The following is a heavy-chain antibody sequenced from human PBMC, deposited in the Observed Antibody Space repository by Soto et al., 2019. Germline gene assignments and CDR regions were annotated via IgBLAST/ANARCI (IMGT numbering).Heavy chain of an antibody. CDR1: GFTFSSYS. Sequence: EVQLVESGGGLVKPGGSLRLSCAASGFTFSSYSMNWVRQAPGKGLEWVSSVSSSSSYVYYAGSVTGRFTIARDNAKNSLYLQMNSLRAEDTAVYYCARRIAVAGNLDYWGQGTLVNVSS. CDR2: VSSSSSYV. V-gene: IGHV3-21*01. D-gene: IGHD6-19*01. CDR3: ARRIAVAGNLDY. J-gene: IGHJ4*02.